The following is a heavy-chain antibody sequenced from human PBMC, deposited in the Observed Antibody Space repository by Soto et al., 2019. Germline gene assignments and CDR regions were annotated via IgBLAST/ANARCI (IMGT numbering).Heavy chain of an antibody. Sequence: EVQLLESGGGLVQPGGSLRLSCAASGFIFNAHAMTWVRQAPGKGLEWVSAIGGRGGNTYYAASVKGRFTISRDNSKDTVDLEMNRLRVDDTAVYFCARVASGYINSADHWGQGILVTVSS. CDR3: ARVASGYINSADH. CDR2: IGGRGGNT. CDR1: GFIFNAHA. J-gene: IGHJ4*02. D-gene: IGHD4-4*01. V-gene: IGHV3-23*01.